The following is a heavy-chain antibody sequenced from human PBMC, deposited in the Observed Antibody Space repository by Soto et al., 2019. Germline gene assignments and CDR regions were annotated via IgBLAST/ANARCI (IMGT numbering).Heavy chain of an antibody. Sequence: GESLKISCKGSGYSFSNHWIAWVRQMPGKGLECMGIIYPGDSQTRYSPSFQGQVTMSVDKSLSTAYLQWRCLEASDTAMYYCAREYSGTYYGDFDSWGQGTLVTVSS. CDR2: IYPGDSQT. D-gene: IGHD1-26*01. CDR3: AREYSGTYYGDFDS. V-gene: IGHV5-51*01. J-gene: IGHJ4*02. CDR1: GYSFSNHW.